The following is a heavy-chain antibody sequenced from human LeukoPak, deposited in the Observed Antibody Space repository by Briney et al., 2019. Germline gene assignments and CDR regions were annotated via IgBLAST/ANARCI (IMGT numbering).Heavy chain of an antibody. CDR1: GGSISSSRYY. CDR2: IYLSEST. D-gene: IGHD6-6*01. CDR3: ARYSSSSDYYYYYMDV. V-gene: IGHV4-39*01. Sequence: SETLSLTCTVSGGSISSSRYYWGWIRQPPGKGLEWIGSIYLSESTYYNPSLKSRVTIFVDTSKNQFSLKLSSVTAADTAVYYCARYSSSSDYYYYYMDVWGKGTTVTVSS. J-gene: IGHJ6*03.